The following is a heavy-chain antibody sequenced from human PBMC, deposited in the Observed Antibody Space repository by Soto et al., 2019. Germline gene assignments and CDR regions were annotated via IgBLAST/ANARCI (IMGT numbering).Heavy chain of an antibody. V-gene: IGHV4-59*01. Sequence: SETLSLTCTVSGGSTSSYYWSWIRQSPGKGLEWIGQIYYSGSSYYKPSLMSRVTISVDTSKNQFSMKLSSVTAADTAVYYCARSSSWDQFYHYYGMDVWGQGTTVTVSS. CDR1: GGSTSSYY. CDR2: IYYSGSS. D-gene: IGHD6-13*01. CDR3: ARSSSWDQFYHYYGMDV. J-gene: IGHJ6*02.